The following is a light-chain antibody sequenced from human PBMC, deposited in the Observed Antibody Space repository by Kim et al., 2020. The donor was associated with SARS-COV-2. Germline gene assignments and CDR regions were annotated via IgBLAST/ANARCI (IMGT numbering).Light chain of an antibody. V-gene: IGKV1-5*03. CDR2: KAS. CDR3: QQSRA. Sequence: DIQMTQSPSTLSASVGDRVTITCRASQSISSWLAWYQQKPGKAPKVLIYKASSLESGVPSRFSGSGSGTEFTLTISSLQPDDFATYYCQQSRAFGQGTKVDIK. J-gene: IGKJ1*01. CDR1: QSISSW.